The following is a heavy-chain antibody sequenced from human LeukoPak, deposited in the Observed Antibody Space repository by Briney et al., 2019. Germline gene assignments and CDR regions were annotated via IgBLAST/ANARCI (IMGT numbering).Heavy chain of an antibody. D-gene: IGHD4-11*01. J-gene: IGHJ3*02. CDR3: ARHDDYSRAFDI. CDR2: TSYSGIT. V-gene: IGHV4-59*08. Sequence: SETLSLTCTVSGGSISTYYWSWVRQPPGKGLEWIGYTSYSGITDYNPSLKSRVTISVDTSKNQFSLKLSSVTAADTAVYYCARHDDYSRAFDIWGQGTMVTVSS. CDR1: GGSISTYY.